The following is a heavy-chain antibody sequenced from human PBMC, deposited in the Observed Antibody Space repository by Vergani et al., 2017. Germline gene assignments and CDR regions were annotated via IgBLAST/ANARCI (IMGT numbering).Heavy chain of an antibody. J-gene: IGHJ5*01. CDR2: IKSDGSIT. D-gene: IGHD3-16*02. V-gene: IGHV3-74*03. CDR1: GFSFNSYW. Sequence: DVHLAESGGGFFQPGGSLSLSCSASGFSFNSYWMHWVRQVPGKGLLWVSRIKSDGSITSYADSVKGRFTISRDNAQNTLYLQMNSLRVEDTGVYYCARARGIESCYMSNWLDSLGQGTLGTVSS. CDR3: ARARGIESCYMSNWLDS.